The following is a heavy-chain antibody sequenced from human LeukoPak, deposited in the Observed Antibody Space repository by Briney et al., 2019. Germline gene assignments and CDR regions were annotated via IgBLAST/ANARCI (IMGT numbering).Heavy chain of an antibody. V-gene: IGHV1-69*01. CDR3: AREVSSGYYGAFDI. J-gene: IGHJ3*02. CDR2: IIPIFGTA. D-gene: IGHD3-22*01. CDR1: GGTFSSYA. Sequence: SVKVSCKASGGTFSSYAISWVRQAPGQGLEWMGGIIPIFGTANYAQKFQGRVTITADESTSTAYMELSSLRSEDTAVYYCAREVSSGYYGAFDIWGQGTMVTVSS.